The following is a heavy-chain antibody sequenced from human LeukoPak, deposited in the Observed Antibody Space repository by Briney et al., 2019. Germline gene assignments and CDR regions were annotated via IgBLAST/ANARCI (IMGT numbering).Heavy chain of an antibody. CDR2: ITSSSTYI. Sequence: PGGSLRLSCAASGLTFSDYSMNWVRQAPGKGLEWVSSITSSSTYIYYADSVKGRFTISRDNAKNSLYLQMNSLRAEDTAVYYCARDLVERGFNYGRCDYWGQGTLVPVSS. D-gene: IGHD5-18*01. CDR3: ARDLVERGFNYGRCDY. V-gene: IGHV3-21*01. J-gene: IGHJ4*02. CDR1: GLTFSDYS.